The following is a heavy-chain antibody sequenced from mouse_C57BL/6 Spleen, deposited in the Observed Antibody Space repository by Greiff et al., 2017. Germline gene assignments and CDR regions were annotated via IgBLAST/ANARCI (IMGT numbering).Heavy chain of an antibody. V-gene: IGHV1-82*01. Sequence: VQLQQSGPELVKPGASVKISCKASGYAFSGSWMNWVKQRPGKGLEWIGRIYPGNGDTNYNGKFKGKATLTADKSSSTAYMQRSSLTSEDSAVDYCAGSTDCDYALDYWGQGTTLTVSS. D-gene: IGHD1-1*02. CDR1: GYAFSGSW. CDR3: AGSTDCDYALDY. CDR2: IYPGNGDT. J-gene: IGHJ2*01.